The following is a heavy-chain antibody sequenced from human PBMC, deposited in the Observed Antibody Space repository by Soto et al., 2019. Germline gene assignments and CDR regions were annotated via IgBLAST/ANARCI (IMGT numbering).Heavy chain of an antibody. CDR2: INHRGSI. J-gene: IGHJ6*02. D-gene: IGHD2-15*01. CDR3: ARGSRMRIPAASGRDYYYHGLDV. V-gene: IGHV4-34*01. Sequence: QVQLQQWGAGLLKPSETLSLNCAVYGGSFSGYYWSWIRQPPGKGLEWIGEINHRGSINYNPSLTRRATRSVATSENQSYRKLNAVTAADTAVFYCARGSRMRIPAASGRDYYYHGLDVWGQGTAVTVSS. CDR1: GGSFSGYY.